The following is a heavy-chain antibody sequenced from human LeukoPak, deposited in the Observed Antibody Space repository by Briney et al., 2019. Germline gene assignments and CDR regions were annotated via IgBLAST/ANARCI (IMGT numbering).Heavy chain of an antibody. Sequence: GGSLRLSCAASGFPFSSYGMHWVRQAPGKGLEWVAFIPYDGSDKFYADSVKGRFTISRDNSKNTLYLQMNSLRAEDTAVYYCARGYCSGGSCYSYYYYNYMDVWGKGTTVTVSS. V-gene: IGHV3-30*02. CDR1: GFPFSSYG. D-gene: IGHD2-15*01. CDR3: ARGYCSGGSCYSYYYYNYMDV. J-gene: IGHJ6*03. CDR2: IPYDGSDK.